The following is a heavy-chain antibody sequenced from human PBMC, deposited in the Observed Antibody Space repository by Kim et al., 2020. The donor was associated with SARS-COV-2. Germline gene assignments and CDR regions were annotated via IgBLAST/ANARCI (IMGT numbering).Heavy chain of an antibody. V-gene: IGHV3-13*01. D-gene: IGHD6-13*01. J-gene: IGHJ4*02. CDR2: DT. Sequence: DTYHPGSVKGPFTISRENAKNSLYLQMNSLGAGDTAVYYCARGGSQLADYWGQGTLVTVSS. CDR3: ARGGSQLADY.